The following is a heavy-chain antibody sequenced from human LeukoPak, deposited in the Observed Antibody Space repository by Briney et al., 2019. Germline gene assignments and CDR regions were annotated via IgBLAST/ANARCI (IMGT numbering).Heavy chain of an antibody. J-gene: IGHJ4*02. CDR2: FYSENGEI. V-gene: IGHV1-24*01. CDR1: GYTLTVSS. Sequence: ASLKVSCKDSGYTLTVSSVYWVRQAPGEGLEWRVGFYSENGEIMYAQKFQGRVTMTEDTSTDTAYMELSSLRSEDTAVYYWETDLGYIWSRTPVWGQGTLVPVPS. CDR3: ETDLGYIWSRTPV. D-gene: IGHD5-24*01.